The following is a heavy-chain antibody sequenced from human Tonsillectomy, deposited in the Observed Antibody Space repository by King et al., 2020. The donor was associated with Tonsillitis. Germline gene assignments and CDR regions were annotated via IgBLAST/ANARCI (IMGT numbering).Heavy chain of an antibody. D-gene: IGHD5-18*01. CDR3: ARGQLLDY. CDR2: INPNSGGT. CDR1: GYTFTDYY. Sequence: QLVQSGAEVEKPGASVKVSCKASGYTFTDYYISWVRQAPGQGLEWMGWINPNSGGTYYAQRFQGRVTMTRDTSISTAYMELSRLTSDDTAVYYCARGQLLDYWGQGTLVTVSS. V-gene: IGHV1-2*02. J-gene: IGHJ4*02.